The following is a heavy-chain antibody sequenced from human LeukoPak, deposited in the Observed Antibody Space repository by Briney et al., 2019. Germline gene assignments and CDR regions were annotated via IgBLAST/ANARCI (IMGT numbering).Heavy chain of an antibody. CDR2: VYSGGST. D-gene: IGHD6-13*01. V-gene: IGHV3-53*01. Sequence: GGSLRLSCAASGFAVSSNYMSWVRQAPGKGLEWVSDVYSGGSTYYADSVKGRFTISRDNSKNTLYLQMNSLRAEDTAVYYCGMAAAGYDYWGQGTLVTVSS. CDR3: GMAAAGYDY. CDR1: GFAVSSNY. J-gene: IGHJ4*02.